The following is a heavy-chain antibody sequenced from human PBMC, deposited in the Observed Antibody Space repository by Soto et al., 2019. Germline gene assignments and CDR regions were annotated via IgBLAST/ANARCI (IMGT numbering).Heavy chain of an antibody. CDR3: ARGPLVVLNYFES. V-gene: IGHV1-69*02. J-gene: IGHJ4*02. CDR1: GGTFRNYP. Sequence: QVQLVQSGTEVKKPGSSVKVSCKASGGTFRNYPINWVRQAPGQGLEWMGSIFPLTDIPDYEQNFQARLTISADKSTRKAYMELSSLTSDDTAMYFCARGPLVVLNYFESWGQGTLVTVSS. CDR2: IFPLTDIP.